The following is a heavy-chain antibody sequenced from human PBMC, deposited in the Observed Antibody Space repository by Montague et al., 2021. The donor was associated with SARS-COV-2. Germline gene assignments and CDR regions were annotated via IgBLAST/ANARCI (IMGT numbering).Heavy chain of an antibody. Sequence: SLRLSCAASGFTFSDYVMHWVRQTPGKWLEWVAVISYDGSNKYYADSVXGRFTISRDNSKNTLYLQMNSLRAEDTAVYYCASDISIYDSSAYYFQLDYWGQGTLVTVSS. CDR2: ISYDGSNK. D-gene: IGHD3-22*01. CDR1: GFTFSDYV. V-gene: IGHV3-30*04. J-gene: IGHJ4*02. CDR3: ASDISIYDSSAYYFQLDY.